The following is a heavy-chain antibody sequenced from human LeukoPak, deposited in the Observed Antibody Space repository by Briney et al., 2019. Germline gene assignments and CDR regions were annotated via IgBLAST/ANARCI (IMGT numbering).Heavy chain of an antibody. Sequence: ASVKVSFKASGYTFTSYGISWVRQAPGQGLELMGWISAYNGNTNYAQKLQGRVTMTTDTSTSTAYMELRSLRSDDTAVYYCARDRPPLDSSGSVSDYWGQGTLVTVSS. CDR1: GYTFTSYG. D-gene: IGHD3-22*01. CDR3: ARDRPPLDSSGSVSDY. CDR2: ISAYNGNT. V-gene: IGHV1-18*01. J-gene: IGHJ4*02.